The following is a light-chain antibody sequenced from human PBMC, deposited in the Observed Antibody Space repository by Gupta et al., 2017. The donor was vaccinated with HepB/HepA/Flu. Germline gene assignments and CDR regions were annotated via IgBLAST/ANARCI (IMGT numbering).Light chain of an antibody. Sequence: DIVLTQSPATLSLSPGERATLSCRASQSVSISLAWYQQKPGQAPRLLIYYASTSATGIPARFSGSGSGTDFTLTISSLEPEDFAVYYCQQRSKWPVTFGGGTKLEIK. CDR3: QQRSKWPVT. CDR1: QSVSIS. CDR2: YAS. J-gene: IGKJ4*01. V-gene: IGKV3-11*01.